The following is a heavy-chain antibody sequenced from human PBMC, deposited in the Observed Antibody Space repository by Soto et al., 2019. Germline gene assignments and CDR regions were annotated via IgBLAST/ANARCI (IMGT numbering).Heavy chain of an antibody. CDR2: ISSSSSYI. CDR1: GFTFSSYS. V-gene: IGHV3-21*01. CDR3: ARIAPADKRLAVPKFDY. J-gene: IGHJ4*02. Sequence: LRLSCAASGFTFSSYSMNWVRQAPGKGLEWVSSISSSSSYIYYADSVKGRFTISRDNAKNSLYLQMNSLRAEDTAVYYCARIAPADKRLAVPKFDYWGQGTLVTVSS. D-gene: IGHD6-19*01.